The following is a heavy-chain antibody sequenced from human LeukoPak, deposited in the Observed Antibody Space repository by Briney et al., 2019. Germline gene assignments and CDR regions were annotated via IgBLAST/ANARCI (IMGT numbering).Heavy chain of an antibody. D-gene: IGHD3-10*01. Sequence: GESLKISCKGPGYSFTSYWIGWVRQMPGKGLEWMGIIYPGDSDTRYSPSFQGQVTISADKPISTAYLQWSSLKASDTAMYYCARLPLSYGSGSPDYWGQGTLVTVSS. CDR3: ARLPLSYGSGSPDY. J-gene: IGHJ4*02. CDR1: GYSFTSYW. CDR2: IYPGDSDT. V-gene: IGHV5-51*01.